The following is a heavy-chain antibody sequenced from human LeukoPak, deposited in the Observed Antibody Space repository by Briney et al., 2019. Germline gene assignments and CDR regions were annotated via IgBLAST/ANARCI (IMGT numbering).Heavy chain of an antibody. CDR1: GGSISSSSYY. V-gene: IGHV4-39*07. CDR2: IYYSGST. J-gene: IGHJ4*02. Sequence: PSETLSLTCTVSGGSISSSSYYWGWLRQPPGKGLEWIGSIYYSGSTYYNPSLKSRVTISVDTSKNQFSLKLSSVTAADTAVYYCASSGSYGYYFDYWGQGTLVTVSS. CDR3: ASSGSYGYYFDY. D-gene: IGHD1-26*01.